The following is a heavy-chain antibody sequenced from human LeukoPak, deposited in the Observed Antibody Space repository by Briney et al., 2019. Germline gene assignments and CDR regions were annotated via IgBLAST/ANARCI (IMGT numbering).Heavy chain of an antibody. CDR1: GGSISSYY. V-gene: IGHV4-59*01. CDR3: ARYVWGSYPTFEDY. D-gene: IGHD3-16*02. CDR2: IYYSGST. J-gene: IGHJ4*02. Sequence: SETLALTCTVSGGSISSYYWNWIRQPPGKGLEWIGYIYYSGSTNYNTSLKSRLTIAVDTSKNQFSLKLSSVTAADTAVYYCARYVWGSYPTFEDYWGQGTLVNVSS.